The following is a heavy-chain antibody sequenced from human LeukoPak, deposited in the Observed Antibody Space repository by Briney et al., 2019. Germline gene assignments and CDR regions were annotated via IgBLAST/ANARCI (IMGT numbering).Heavy chain of an antibody. D-gene: IGHD3-22*01. Sequence: GGSLRLSCAASGFTFSSYWMSWVRQAPGKGLEWVSSISSSSSYIYYADSVKGRFTISRDNSKNTLYLQMNSLRAEDTAVYYCAKTPHQDYYDSSGYFPDWFDPWGQGTLVTVSS. V-gene: IGHV3-23*01. CDR3: AKTPHQDYYDSSGYFPDWFDP. CDR1: GFTFSSYW. J-gene: IGHJ5*02. CDR2: ISSSSSYI.